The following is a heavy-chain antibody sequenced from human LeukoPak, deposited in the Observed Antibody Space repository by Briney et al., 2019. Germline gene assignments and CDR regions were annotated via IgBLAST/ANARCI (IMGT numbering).Heavy chain of an antibody. D-gene: IGHD3-16*01. Sequence: SQTLSLTCAISGDIVSSNSAAWNWIRQSPSRGLEWLGRTYYRSKWYNDYAVSVKSRITINPDTSKNQFSPRLNSVTPEDTAVYYCARALGAEGWFDPWGQGTLVTVSS. CDR3: ARALGAEGWFDP. J-gene: IGHJ5*02. CDR1: GDIVSSNSAA. CDR2: TYYRSKWYN. V-gene: IGHV6-1*01.